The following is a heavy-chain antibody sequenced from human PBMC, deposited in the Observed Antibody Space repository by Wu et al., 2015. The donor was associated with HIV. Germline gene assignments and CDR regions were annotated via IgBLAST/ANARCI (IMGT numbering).Heavy chain of an antibody. Sequence: QVQLVQSGAEVKKPGSSVKVSCKASGGTFSSYAISWVRQAPGQGLEWMGGIIPIFGTANYAQKFQGRVTITADESTSTAYMELSSLRSEDTAVYYCARPGYSSSWSGGHAFDIWGQGDNGHRLF. V-gene: IGHV1-69*12. J-gene: IGHJ3*02. CDR2: IIPIFGTA. D-gene: IGHD6-13*01. CDR3: ARPGYSSSWSGGHAFDI. CDR1: GGTFSSYA.